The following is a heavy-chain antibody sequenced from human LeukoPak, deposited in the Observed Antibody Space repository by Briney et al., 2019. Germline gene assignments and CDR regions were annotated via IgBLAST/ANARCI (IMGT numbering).Heavy chain of an antibody. D-gene: IGHD3-22*01. CDR3: AGNYYDSSGYYPHFDY. Sequence: SVRVSCKASGGTFSSYTISRVRQAPGQGLEWMGRIIPILGIANYAQKFQGRVTITADKSTGTAYMELSSLRSEDTAVYYCAGNYYDSSGYYPHFDYWGQGTLVTVSS. CDR2: IIPILGIA. CDR1: GGTFSSYT. J-gene: IGHJ4*02. V-gene: IGHV1-69*02.